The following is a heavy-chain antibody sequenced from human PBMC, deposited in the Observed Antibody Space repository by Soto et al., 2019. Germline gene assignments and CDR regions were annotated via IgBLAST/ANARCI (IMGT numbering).Heavy chain of an antibody. Sequence: QITLEESGPTLVKPTQTITLTCTYSGFSLSTSGVGVGWIRQPPGKALEWLALIYWDDDKRYSPSLKSRLTITKDTSKNQVVLTMTNMDPVDTATYYCAHWRMALDYFDYWGQGTLVTVSS. CDR1: GFSLSTSGVG. J-gene: IGHJ4*02. CDR2: IYWDDDK. V-gene: IGHV2-5*02. D-gene: IGHD2-15*01. CDR3: AHWRMALDYFDY.